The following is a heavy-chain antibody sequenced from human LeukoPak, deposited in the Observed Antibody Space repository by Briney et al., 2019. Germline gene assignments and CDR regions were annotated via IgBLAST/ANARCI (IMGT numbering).Heavy chain of an antibody. CDR2: IKEDGSEQ. D-gene: IGHD1-14*01. V-gene: IGHV3-7*01. Sequence: GGSLRLSCSVSGFTFRTYWMSWVRQAPGKGLEWVANIKEDGSEQYYVNSLKGRFTISRDNVKNSLYLQMNSLRVEDSAVYYCARDSFETDIDYWGQGTLVTVSS. CDR1: GFTFRTYW. CDR3: ARDSFETDIDY. J-gene: IGHJ4*02.